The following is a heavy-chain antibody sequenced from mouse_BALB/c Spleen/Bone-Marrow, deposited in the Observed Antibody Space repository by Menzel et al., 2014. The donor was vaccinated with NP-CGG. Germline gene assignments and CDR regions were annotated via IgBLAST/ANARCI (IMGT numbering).Heavy chain of an antibody. CDR1: GFTFSNYW. CDR3: TTGFAY. V-gene: IGHV6-6*02. CDR2: IRLKSHNYAT. J-gene: IGHJ3*01. Sequence: DVKLQESGGGLVQPGGSMKLSCIASGFTFSNYWMNWVRQSPEKGLDWVAEIRLKSHNYATHYAESVKGRFTISRDDSESSVYLQMNTLRAEDTGIYFCTTGFAYWGQGTLVTVSA.